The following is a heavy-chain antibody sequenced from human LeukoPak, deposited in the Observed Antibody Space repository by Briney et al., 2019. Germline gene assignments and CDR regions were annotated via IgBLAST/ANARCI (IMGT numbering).Heavy chain of an antibody. V-gene: IGHV4-59*08. CDR3: ARQGSGGRSFDV. CDR2: IYNSGNT. J-gene: IGHJ3*01. D-gene: IGHD1-26*01. CDR1: GGSIATYY. Sequence: PSETLSLTCTASGGSIATYYWTWIRQPPGKGLEWIGYIYNSGNTNYNPSLKSRVTISIDTSRNQVSLRLSSVTAADTAAYYCARQGSGGRSFDVWGQGTMVTVSS.